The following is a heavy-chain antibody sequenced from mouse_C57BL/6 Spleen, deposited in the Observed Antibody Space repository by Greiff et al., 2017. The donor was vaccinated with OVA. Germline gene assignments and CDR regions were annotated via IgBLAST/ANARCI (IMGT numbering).Heavy chain of an antibody. J-gene: IGHJ2*01. CDR3: TRYYGNY. CDR2: IDPENGDT. CDR1: GFNIKDDY. Sequence: EVKLVESGAELVRPGASVKLSCTASGFNIKDDYMHWVKQRPEQGLEWIGWIDPENGDTEYASKFQGKATITADTSSNTAYLQLSSLTSEDTAVYYCTRYYGNYWGQGTTLTVSS. V-gene: IGHV14-4*01. D-gene: IGHD2-1*01.